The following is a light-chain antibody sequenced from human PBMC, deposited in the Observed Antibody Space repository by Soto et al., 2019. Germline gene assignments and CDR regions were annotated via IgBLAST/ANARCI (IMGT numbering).Light chain of an antibody. V-gene: IGKV3-20*01. CDR3: QQFSSYPLT. Sequence: EVVMTQSPATLSVSPGERAALSCRASQSVSSSSLAWYQQKRGQAPRLLIHDASSRATGIPARFSGSGSGTDFTLTISRLEPEDFAVYYCQQFSSYPLTFGGGTKVDIK. J-gene: IGKJ4*01. CDR1: QSVSSSS. CDR2: DAS.